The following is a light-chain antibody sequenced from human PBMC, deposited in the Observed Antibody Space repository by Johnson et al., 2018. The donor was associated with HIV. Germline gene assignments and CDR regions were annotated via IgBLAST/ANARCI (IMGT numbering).Light chain of an antibody. CDR1: SSNIENYF. CDR2: ENN. J-gene: IGLJ1*01. CDR3: GTWDSSLGAFV. Sequence: QSVLTQPPSVSAAPGQRVNISCSGNSSNIENYFVSWYKQLPGAAPRLVIYENNQRPSGIPDRFSGSKSGTSATLGITGLQTGDEADYYCGTWDSSLGAFVFGTGTKFTVL. V-gene: IGLV1-51*02.